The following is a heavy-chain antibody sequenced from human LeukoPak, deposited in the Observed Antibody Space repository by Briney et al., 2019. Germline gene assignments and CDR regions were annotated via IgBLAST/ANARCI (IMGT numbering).Heavy chain of an antibody. CDR1: GYTFTSYA. CDR3: ARRSYTDIVVVPAAMDEDWFDP. CDR2: INAGNGNT. J-gene: IGHJ5*02. Sequence: ASVKVSRKASGYTFTSYAMHWVRQAPGQRLEWMGWINAGNGNTKYSQKFQGRVTITRDTSASTAYMELSSLRSEDTAVYYCARRSYTDIVVVPAAMDEDWFDPWGQGTLVTVSS. D-gene: IGHD2-2*01. V-gene: IGHV1-3*01.